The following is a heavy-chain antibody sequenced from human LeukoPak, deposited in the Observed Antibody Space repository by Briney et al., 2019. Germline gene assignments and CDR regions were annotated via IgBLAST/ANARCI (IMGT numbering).Heavy chain of an antibody. CDR1: GFTFSSYW. Sequence: GGSLRLSCAGSGFTFSSYWMHWVRQAPGKGPVWVSRINSDGSSTTYADSVKGRFTISRDNAKNSLYLQMNSLRAEDTALYYCARGRTYYYGSGSYSIFDYWGQGTLVTVSS. CDR2: INSDGSST. V-gene: IGHV3-74*01. J-gene: IGHJ4*02. D-gene: IGHD3-10*01. CDR3: ARGRTYYYGSGSYSIFDY.